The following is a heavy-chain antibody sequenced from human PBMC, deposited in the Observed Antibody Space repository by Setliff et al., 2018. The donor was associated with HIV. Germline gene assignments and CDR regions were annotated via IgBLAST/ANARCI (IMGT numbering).Heavy chain of an antibody. Sequence: TSETLSLTCAVSGGSLSGYYWTWIRRPPGKGLEWIGELNPTVNTNYNPSLKSRVIISVDTSQNEFSLKLNSVTAADTAVYFCARGLFYSSSYYAYWGQGALVTVSS. J-gene: IGHJ4*03. D-gene: IGHD3-10*01. CDR2: LNPTVNT. V-gene: IGHV4-34*01. CDR3: ARGLFYSSSYYAY. CDR1: GGSLSGYY.